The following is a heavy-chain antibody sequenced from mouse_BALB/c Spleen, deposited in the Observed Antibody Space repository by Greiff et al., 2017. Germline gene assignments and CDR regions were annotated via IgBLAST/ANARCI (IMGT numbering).Heavy chain of an antibody. D-gene: IGHD1-2*01. CDR2: ISDGGSYT. CDR3: AREAFTTATAY. CDR1: GFTFSDYY. Sequence: EVNVVESGGGLVKPGGSLKLSCAASGFTFSDYYMYWVRQTPEKRLEWVATISDGGSYTYYPDSVKGRFTISRDNAKNNLYLQMSSLKSEDTAMYYCAREAFTTATAYWGQGTLVTVSA. V-gene: IGHV5-4*02. J-gene: IGHJ3*01.